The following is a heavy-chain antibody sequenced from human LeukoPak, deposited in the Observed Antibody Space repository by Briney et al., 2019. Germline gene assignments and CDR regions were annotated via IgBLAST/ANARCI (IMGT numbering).Heavy chain of an antibody. CDR1: GFTFSNYG. V-gene: IGHV3-33*01. J-gene: IGHJ4*02. CDR2: IYYDGGNT. Sequence: GESLQISCAASGFTFSNYGMHWVRQAPGKGLEWVAVIYYDGGNTYYADSVKGRFTISRDNSKNTLYLQMSSLRAEDTAVYYCARDAVGSVSRGYCDYWGQGTLVTVSS. D-gene: IGHD2-15*01. CDR3: ARDAVGSVSRGYCDY.